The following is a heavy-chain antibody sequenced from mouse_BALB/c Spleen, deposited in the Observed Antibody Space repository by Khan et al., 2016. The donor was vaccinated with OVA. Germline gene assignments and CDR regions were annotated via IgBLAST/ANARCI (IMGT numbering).Heavy chain of an antibody. CDR1: GFSFSSYS. J-gene: IGHJ2*01. V-gene: IGHV5-6-4*01. D-gene: IGHD1-1*01. CDR2: ISSGGSST. CDR3: TRNRGYYGSNHDFDY. Sequence: EVELVESGGGLVRPGGSLKLSCAASGFSFSSYSMSWVRQTPGKRLEWVATISSGGSSTYYPDSVKGRFTISRNTAKHTLYLQMSSLKSEDTTMDYCTRNRGYYGSNHDFDYWGQGTTLTVSS.